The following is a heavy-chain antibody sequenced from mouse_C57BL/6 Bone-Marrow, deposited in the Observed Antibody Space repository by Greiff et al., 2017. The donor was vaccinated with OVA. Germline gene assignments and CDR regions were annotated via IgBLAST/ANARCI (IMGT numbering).Heavy chain of an antibody. CDR1: GYAFTNYL. D-gene: IGHD3-2*02. CDR2: INPGSGGT. CDR3: ARDSSGPFAY. Sequence: VQLQQSGAELVRPGTSVKVSCKASGYAFTNYLIEWVKQRPGQGLEWIGVINPGSGGTNYNEKFRGKATLTADNASSTAYMQLSSLTSEDSAVYFCARDSSGPFAYWGQGTLVTVSA. J-gene: IGHJ3*01. V-gene: IGHV1-54*01.